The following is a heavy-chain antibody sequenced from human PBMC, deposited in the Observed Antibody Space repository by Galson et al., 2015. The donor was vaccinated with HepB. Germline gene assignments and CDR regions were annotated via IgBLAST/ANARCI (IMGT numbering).Heavy chain of an antibody. CDR1: GDSVSTNSAA. CDR3: ARGKYSSAWYYFDS. J-gene: IGHJ4*02. V-gene: IGHV6-1*01. Sequence: CAISGDSVSTNSAAWNWIRQSPSRGLEWLGRTYYRSKWYNDYAVSVKSRIIINPDTSKNQFSLHLNSVTPEDTAVYYCARGKYSSAWYYFDSWGQGTLVTVSS. CDR2: TYYRSKWYN. D-gene: IGHD6-13*01.